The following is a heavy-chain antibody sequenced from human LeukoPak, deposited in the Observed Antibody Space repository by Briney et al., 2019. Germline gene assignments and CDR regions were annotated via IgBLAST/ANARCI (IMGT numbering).Heavy chain of an antibody. CDR2: ISDSGGST. CDR1: GFTFSSYW. J-gene: IGHJ4*02. CDR3: AKGIGFGDLLMYDY. V-gene: IGHV3-23*01. D-gene: IGHD3-10*01. Sequence: GGSLRLSCAASGFTFSSYWMSWFRQAPGKGLEWVSGISDSGGSTYYADSVKGRFTISRDNSKNTLYLQMNSLRAEDTAVYYCAKGIGFGDLLMYDYWGQGTLVTVSS.